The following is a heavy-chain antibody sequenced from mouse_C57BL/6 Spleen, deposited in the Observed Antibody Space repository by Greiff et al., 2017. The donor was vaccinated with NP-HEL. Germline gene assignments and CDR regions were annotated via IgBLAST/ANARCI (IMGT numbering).Heavy chain of an antibody. Sequence: VQLQQSGPELVKPGASVKISCKASGYLFTGYYMNWVKQSPEKSLEWIGEINPSTGGTTYNQKFKAKATLTVDKSSSTAYMQLKSLTSEDSAVYYCARSGYSAYAMDYWGQGTSVTVSS. CDR2: INPSTGGT. CDR1: GYLFTGYY. D-gene: IGHD2-12*01. J-gene: IGHJ4*01. CDR3: ARSGYSAYAMDY. V-gene: IGHV1-42*01.